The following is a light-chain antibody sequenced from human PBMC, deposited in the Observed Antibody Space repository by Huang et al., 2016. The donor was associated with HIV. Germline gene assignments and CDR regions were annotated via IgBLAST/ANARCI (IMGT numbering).Light chain of an antibody. V-gene: IGKV3-15*01. Sequence: EIVMTQSPATLSVSPGERVTLSCRASQSLSSQLAWYQQKSGQAPRLLIYAVSTRATDIPARFSGSGSGTDFTLTINSLQSEDFATYYCQQYNDWPLTFGQGTEVEIK. CDR3: QQYNDWPLT. J-gene: IGKJ1*01. CDR1: QSLSSQ. CDR2: AVS.